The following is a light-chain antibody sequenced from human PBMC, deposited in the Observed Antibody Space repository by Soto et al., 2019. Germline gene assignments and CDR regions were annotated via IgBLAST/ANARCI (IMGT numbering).Light chain of an antibody. CDR3: SSNAGSNNLV. CDR1: SSDVGDYNY. J-gene: IGLJ2*01. CDR2: EVS. V-gene: IGLV2-8*01. Sequence: QSVLTQPPSASLTPGQSVTIPCTGTSSDVGDYNYVSWYQQHPGKAPKLMIYEVSRRPSGVPDRFSGSKSGNTASLTVSGLQAEDEADYYCSSNAGSNNLVFGGGTKVTVL.